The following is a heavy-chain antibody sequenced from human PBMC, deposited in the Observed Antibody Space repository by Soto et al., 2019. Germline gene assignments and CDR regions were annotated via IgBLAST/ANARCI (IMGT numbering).Heavy chain of an antibody. Sequence: QVQLQQWGAGLLKPSETLSLTCAVYGGSFSGYYWSWIRQPPGKGLEWIGEINHSGSTNYNPSLKSRVTISLDTSKNQFSLKLSSVTAADTAVYYCVMRVVPAAIPGGVSGGYWGQGTLVTVSS. CDR2: INHSGST. CDR3: VMRVVPAAIPGGVSGGY. J-gene: IGHJ4*02. V-gene: IGHV4-34*01. CDR1: GGSFSGYY. D-gene: IGHD2-2*02.